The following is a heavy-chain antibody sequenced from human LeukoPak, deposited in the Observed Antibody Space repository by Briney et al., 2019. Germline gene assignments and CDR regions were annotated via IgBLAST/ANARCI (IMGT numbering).Heavy chain of an antibody. D-gene: IGHD2-15*01. Sequence: SETLSLTCTVSGGSISSGGYYLSWIRQHPGKGLEWIGYIYYSGSTYYNPSLKSRVTISVDTSKNQFSLKLSSVTAADTAVYYCARFPVRGGTPYWGQGTLVTVSS. CDR3: ARFPVRGGTPY. CDR1: GGSISSGGYY. CDR2: IYYSGST. J-gene: IGHJ4*02. V-gene: IGHV4-31*03.